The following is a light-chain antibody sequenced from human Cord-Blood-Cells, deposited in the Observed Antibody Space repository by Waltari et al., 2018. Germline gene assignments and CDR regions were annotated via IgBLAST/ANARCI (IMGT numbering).Light chain of an antibody. J-gene: IGLJ3*02. CDR1: SSDVGCYNY. Sequence: QSALTQPASVSGSPGQSITISCTGTSSDVGCYNYVSWYQQHPGKAPKLMIYDVSKRPSGVSNRFSGSKSGNTASLTISGLQAEDEADYYCSSYTSSSTSWVFGGGTKLTVL. CDR3: SSYTSSSTSWV. V-gene: IGLV2-14*01. CDR2: DVS.